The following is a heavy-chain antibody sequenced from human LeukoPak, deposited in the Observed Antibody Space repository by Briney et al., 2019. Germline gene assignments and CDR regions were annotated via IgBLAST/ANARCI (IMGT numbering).Heavy chain of an antibody. D-gene: IGHD3-10*01. CDR3: ARGSPYYYGSGSSFDY. V-gene: IGHV3-33*01. J-gene: IGHJ4*02. CDR1: GFTFSSYG. CDR2: IWYDGSNK. Sequence: GGSLRLSCAASGFTFSSYGMHWVRQAPGKGLEWVAVIWYDGSNKYYADSVKGRFTISRDNSKNTLYLQMNSLRAEDTAVYYCARGSPYYYGSGSSFDYWGQGTLVTVPS.